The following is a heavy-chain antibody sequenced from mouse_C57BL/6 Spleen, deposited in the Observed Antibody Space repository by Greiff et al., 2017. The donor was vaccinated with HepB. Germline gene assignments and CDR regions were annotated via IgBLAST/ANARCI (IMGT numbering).Heavy chain of an antibody. CDR3: ARGKTGTEAY. D-gene: IGHD4-1*01. CDR2: IYPGSGNT. J-gene: IGHJ3*01. V-gene: IGHV1-76*01. CDR1: GYTFTDYY. Sequence: VQLQQSGAELVRPGASVKLSCKASGYTFTDYYINWVKQRPGQGLEWIARIYPGSGNTYYNEKFKGKATLTAEKSSSTAYMQLSSLTSEDSAVYCCARGKTGTEAYWGQGTLVTVSA.